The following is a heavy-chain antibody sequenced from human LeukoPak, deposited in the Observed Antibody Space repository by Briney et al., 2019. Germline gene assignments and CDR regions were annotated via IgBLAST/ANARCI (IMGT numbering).Heavy chain of an antibody. Sequence: ASVKVSCKASGYTFTSYDINWVRQATGQGLEWMGWMNPNSGNTGYAQKFQGSVTMTRNTSISTAYMELSSLRSEDTAVYYCATVYSGSFQSFDYWGQGTLVTVSS. D-gene: IGHD3-10*01. J-gene: IGHJ4*02. V-gene: IGHV1-8*01. CDR2: MNPNSGNT. CDR1: GYTFTSYD. CDR3: ATVYSGSFQSFDY.